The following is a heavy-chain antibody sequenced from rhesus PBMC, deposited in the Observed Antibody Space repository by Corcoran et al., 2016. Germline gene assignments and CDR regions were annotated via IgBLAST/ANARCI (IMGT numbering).Heavy chain of an antibody. V-gene: IGHV1S2*01. CDR1: GYTFTDYY. CDR2: INPYNGNT. D-gene: IGHD6-25*01. Sequence: QVQLVQSGAEVKKPGSSVKVSCKASGYTFTDYYMHWVRQAPRQGLEWMGWINPYNGNTKYAQKFQGRVTMTRDTSTSTAYMELSSVTAADTAVYYCARGRSGSFDYWGQGVLVTVSS. CDR3: ARGRSGSFDY. J-gene: IGHJ4*01.